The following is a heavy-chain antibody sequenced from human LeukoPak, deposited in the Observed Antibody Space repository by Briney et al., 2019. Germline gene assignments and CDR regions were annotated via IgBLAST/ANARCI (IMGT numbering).Heavy chain of an antibody. CDR1: GYSFTSYW. D-gene: IGHD1-26*01. V-gene: IGHV5-51*01. J-gene: IGHJ3*02. CDR2: IYPGDSDT. Sequence: GESLKISCKGSGYSFTSYWIGWVRQMPGKGLEWMGIIYPGDSDTRYSPSFQGQVTISADKSISTAYLQWSSLKASDTAMYYCARPGELGNLGETDAFDIWGQGTMVTVSS. CDR3: ARPGELGNLGETDAFDI.